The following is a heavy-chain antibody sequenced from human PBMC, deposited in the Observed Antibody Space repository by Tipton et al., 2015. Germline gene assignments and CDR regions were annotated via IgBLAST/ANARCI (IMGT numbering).Heavy chain of an antibody. V-gene: IGHV4-59*01. Sequence: LSLTCSVSSDSISKYYWSWIRQPPGKELEWIGYIQYSGSTNYNPSLKSRVTMSVDTSKTQFSLKMSSVTASDTAVYYCARARGRHGGLFDSWGQGILVTVSS. J-gene: IGHJ4*02. CDR1: SDSISKYY. CDR3: ARARGRHGGLFDS. CDR2: IQYSGST. D-gene: IGHD4-23*01.